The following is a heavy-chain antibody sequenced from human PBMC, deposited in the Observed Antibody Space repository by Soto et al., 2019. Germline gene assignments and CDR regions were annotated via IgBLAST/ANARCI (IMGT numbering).Heavy chain of an antibody. V-gene: IGHV3-23*01. CDR1: GFTFSDYA. J-gene: IGHJ3*02. CDR2: ISGSAIAT. CDR3: ARAPRMAPFDI. Sequence: GGSLRLSCAASGFTFSDYAMSWVRQAPGRGLEWVSAISGSAIATYYADSVKGRFTISRDNSKSTVYLQMNSLRAEDTALYFCARAPRMAPFDIWGQGTMVTVSS.